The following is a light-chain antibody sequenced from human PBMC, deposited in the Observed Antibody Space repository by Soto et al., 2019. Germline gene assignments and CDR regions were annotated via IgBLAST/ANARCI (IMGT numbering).Light chain of an antibody. CDR3: NSHTSSNTRV. V-gene: IGLV2-14*01. CDR2: EDS. Sequence: QSALTQPASVSGSPGQSITISCTGTSSDVGGYNHVSWYQHHPGKAPKLMIYEDSNRPSGVSNRFSGSKSGNTASLTISGLQADDEADYYCNSHTSSNTRVFGTGTKVTVL. CDR1: SSDVGGYNH. J-gene: IGLJ1*01.